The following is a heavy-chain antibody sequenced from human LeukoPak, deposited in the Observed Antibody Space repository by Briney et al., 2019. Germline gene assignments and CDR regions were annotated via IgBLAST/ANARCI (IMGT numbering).Heavy chain of an antibody. Sequence: GESLKISCKGSGYSFTSYWIGWVRQMPGKGLEGMGIIYSGDYDTRYSSSFQDQVTISADKCISTAYLQWSSLKASDTAMYYCGRTVGEMATPQDFDDWGQGTLVTVSS. D-gene: IGHD5-24*01. J-gene: IGHJ4*02. CDR1: GYSFTSYW. CDR2: IYSGDYDT. V-gene: IGHV5-51*01. CDR3: GRTVGEMATPQDFDD.